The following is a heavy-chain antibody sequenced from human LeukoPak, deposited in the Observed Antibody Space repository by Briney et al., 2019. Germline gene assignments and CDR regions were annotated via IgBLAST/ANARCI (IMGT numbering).Heavy chain of an antibody. Sequence: SETLSLTCTVSGGSISSSSYYWGWIRQPPGKGLEWIGSIYYSGSTYYNPSLKSRVTISVDTSKNQFSLKLSSVTAADTAVYYCARPPDQLAAFDIWGQGTMVTVSS. CDR2: IYYSGST. V-gene: IGHV4-39*07. CDR3: ARPPDQLAAFDI. D-gene: IGHD6-13*01. CDR1: GGSISSSSYY. J-gene: IGHJ3*02.